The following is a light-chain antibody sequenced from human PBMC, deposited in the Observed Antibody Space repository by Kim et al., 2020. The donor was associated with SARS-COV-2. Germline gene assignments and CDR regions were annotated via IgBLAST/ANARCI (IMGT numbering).Light chain of an antibody. V-gene: IGKV3-20*01. CDR1: QCVNRNY. Sequence: LYPGERAARACRASQCVNRNYLAWYQQKAGQAPRLLIYGASSRATGIPDRFSGSGSGTDFTLTISRLEPEDFAVYYCQQYVSSHTFGGGTKVDIK. J-gene: IGKJ4*01. CDR3: QQYVSSHT. CDR2: GAS.